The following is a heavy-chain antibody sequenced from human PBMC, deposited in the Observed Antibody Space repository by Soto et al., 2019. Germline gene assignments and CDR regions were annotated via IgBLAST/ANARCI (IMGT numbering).Heavy chain of an antibody. CDR1: GFTFSSYS. D-gene: IGHD3-3*01. CDR3: ARDRGDFWSGYRNWFDP. CDR2: ISSSSSYI. V-gene: IGHV3-21*01. Sequence: PGGSLRLSCAASGFTFSSYSMNWVRQAPGKGLEWVSSISSSSSYIYYADSVKGRFTISRDNAKNSLYLQLNSLRAEDTAVYYCARDRGDFWSGYRNWFDPWGQGTLVTVSS. J-gene: IGHJ5*02.